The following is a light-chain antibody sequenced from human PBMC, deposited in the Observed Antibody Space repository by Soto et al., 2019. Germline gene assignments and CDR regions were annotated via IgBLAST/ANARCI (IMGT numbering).Light chain of an antibody. CDR3: RKYNSE. J-gene: IGKJ3*01. CDR2: AAS. Sequence: DIQMTQSPSSLSASVGDRVTITCRASQDISKYLVWYQQKPGKVPKLLIYAASTLQSGVPSRFSGSGSGTDFTLTISSLQPEDVATYYCRKYNSEFGPGTKVDIK. V-gene: IGKV1-27*01. CDR1: QDISKY.